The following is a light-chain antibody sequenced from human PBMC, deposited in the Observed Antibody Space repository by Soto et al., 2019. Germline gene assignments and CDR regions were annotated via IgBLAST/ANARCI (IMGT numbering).Light chain of an antibody. CDR3: QQSYSTPRT. CDR2: AAS. CDR1: QSISSY. Sequence: IHMTHSPSSLSASVLYRVTITCLASQSISSYLNWYQQKPGKVPKLLIYAASSLQSGVPSRFSGSGSGTDFTLTISSLQPEDFATYYCQQSYSTPRTFGQGTKVDIK. V-gene: IGKV1-39*01. J-gene: IGKJ1*01.